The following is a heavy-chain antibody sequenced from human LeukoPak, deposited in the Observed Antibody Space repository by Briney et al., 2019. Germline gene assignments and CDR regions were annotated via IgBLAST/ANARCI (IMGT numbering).Heavy chain of an antibody. CDR3: AKDLTLLYASYYFDY. J-gene: IGHJ4*02. Sequence: GGSLRLSCAASGSTFSSYAMSWVRQAPGKGLEWVSAISGSGGSTYYADSVKGRFTISRDNSKNTLYLQMNSLRAEDTAVYYCAKDLTLLYASYYFDYWGQGTLVTVSS. CDR1: GSTFSSYA. CDR2: ISGSGGST. V-gene: IGHV3-23*01. D-gene: IGHD2-2*02.